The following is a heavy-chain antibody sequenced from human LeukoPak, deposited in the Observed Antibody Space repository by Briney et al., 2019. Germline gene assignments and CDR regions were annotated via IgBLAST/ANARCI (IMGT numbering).Heavy chain of an antibody. J-gene: IGHJ5*02. CDR3: ARDSSGWYENWFDP. Sequence: PSETLSLTCTVSGGSISSYYWSWIRQPPGKGLEWIGYIYYSGSTNYNPSLKSRVTTSVDTSKNQFSLKLSSVTAADTAVYYCARDSSGWYENWFDPWGQGTLVTVSS. CDR1: GGSISSYY. D-gene: IGHD6-19*01. V-gene: IGHV4-59*01. CDR2: IYYSGST.